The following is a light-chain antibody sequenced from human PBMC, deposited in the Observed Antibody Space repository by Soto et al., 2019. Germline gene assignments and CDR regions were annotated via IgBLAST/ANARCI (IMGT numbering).Light chain of an antibody. CDR1: XSLVHSDGDTY. J-gene: IGKJ2*01. Sequence: ASXXXXSXXSLVHSDGDTYLSWFQRRPGQSPRRLIYKVSYRDSGVPDRFSGSGSGTDFTLKINRVEAEDVGTYYCMQSTHWPPGTFGQGTKLEIK. CDR2: KVS. V-gene: IGKV2-30*02. CDR3: MQSTHWPPGT.